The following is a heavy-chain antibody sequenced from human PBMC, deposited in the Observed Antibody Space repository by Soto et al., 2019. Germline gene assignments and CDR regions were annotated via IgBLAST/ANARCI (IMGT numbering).Heavy chain of an antibody. CDR2: IYHSGRT. Sequence: QVQLQESGPGLVKPSGTLSLTCAVSGGSISTSNWWSWVRQPPGKGLEWIGEIYHSGRTNYNPALKSRGPHLVDTATNHFSLKLSSVTAAGTAGYYCVRGGGIRIYYGMDVWGQGTTVSVSS. CDR1: GGSISTSNW. D-gene: IGHD1-20*01. CDR3: VRGGGIRIYYGMDV. J-gene: IGHJ6*02. V-gene: IGHV4-4*02.